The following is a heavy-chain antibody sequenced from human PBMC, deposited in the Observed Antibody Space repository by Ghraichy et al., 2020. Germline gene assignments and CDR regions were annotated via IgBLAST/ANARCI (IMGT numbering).Heavy chain of an antibody. V-gene: IGHV3-33*01. Sequence: GGSLRLSCAASGFTFSSYGMHWVRQAPGKGLEWVAVIWYDGSNKYYADSVKGRFTISRDNSKNTLYLQMNSLRAEDTAVYYCAREQYCSSTSCYIGMDVWGQGTTVTVSS. D-gene: IGHD2-2*02. CDR3: AREQYCSSTSCYIGMDV. CDR1: GFTFSSYG. J-gene: IGHJ6*02. CDR2: IWYDGSNK.